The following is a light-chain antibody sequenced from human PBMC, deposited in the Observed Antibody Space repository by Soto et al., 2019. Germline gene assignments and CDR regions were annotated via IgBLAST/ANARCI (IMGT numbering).Light chain of an antibody. V-gene: IGKV3-20*01. Sequence: LILTQSPGTLSLSPGERATLSCRASESVRNNSLAWYQQHPGQAPRLLIFGASSRATGIPDRFTGTGSGADFSLTIGRLEPDDSAVYFCHHYGYGADTFGQGTKLEIK. J-gene: IGKJ2*01. CDR2: GAS. CDR1: ESVRNNS. CDR3: HHYGYGADT.